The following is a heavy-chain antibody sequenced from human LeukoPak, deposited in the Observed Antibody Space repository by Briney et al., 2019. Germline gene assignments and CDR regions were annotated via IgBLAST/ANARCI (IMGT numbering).Heavy chain of an antibody. J-gene: IGHJ4*02. CDR3: ARESSVKDFDY. D-gene: IGHD2-2*01. Sequence: GGSLRLSCAASGFTFSSYSMNWVRQAPGKGLEWVSYISSSSSTIYYADSVKGRFTISRDNAKNSLHLQMNSLRAEDTAVYYCARESSVKDFDYWGQGTLVTVSS. CDR2: ISSSSSTI. V-gene: IGHV3-48*01. CDR1: GFTFSSYS.